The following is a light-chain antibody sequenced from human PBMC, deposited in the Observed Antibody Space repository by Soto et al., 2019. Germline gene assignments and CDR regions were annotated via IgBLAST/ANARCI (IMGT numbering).Light chain of an antibody. CDR1: QSVSSSSY. V-gene: IGKV3-20*01. CDR2: GAS. CDR3: RQYGSSPTYT. Sequence: EIVLTQSPGTLSLSPGERATLSCRASQSVSSSSYLAWYQQKPGQAPRLLIYGASSRATGIPDRFSGSGSATDFTHSISRLEPEDFAVYYWRQYGSSPTYTFGQGTKLEIK. J-gene: IGKJ2*01.